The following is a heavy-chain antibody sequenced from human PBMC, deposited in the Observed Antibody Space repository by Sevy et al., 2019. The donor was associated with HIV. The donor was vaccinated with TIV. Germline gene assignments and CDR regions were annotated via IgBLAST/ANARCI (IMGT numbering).Heavy chain of an antibody. D-gene: IGHD3-16*01. J-gene: IGHJ6*02. V-gene: IGHV3-23*01. Sequence: GGSLRLSCAASGFTFSSYAMSWVRQAPGKGLEWVSAISGSGGSTYYADSVKGRFTISRDNSKNTLYLQMNSLRAEDTAVYYCAKDLGSPRPYYYYGMDVWGQGTTVIVSS. CDR2: ISGSGGST. CDR3: AKDLGSPRPYYYYGMDV. CDR1: GFTFSSYA.